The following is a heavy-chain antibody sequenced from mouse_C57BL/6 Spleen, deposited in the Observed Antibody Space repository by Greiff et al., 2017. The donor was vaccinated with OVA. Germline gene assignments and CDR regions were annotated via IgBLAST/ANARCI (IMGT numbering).Heavy chain of an antibody. V-gene: IGHV1-50*01. CDR2: IDPSDSYT. J-gene: IGHJ1*03. D-gene: IGHD1-1*01. Sequence: QVQLQQPGDELVKPGASVKLSCKASGYTFTSYWMQWVKQRPGQGLEWIGEIDPSDSYTNYNQKFKGKATLTVDTSSSTAYMQLSSLTSEDSAVYYCARGLITTVVDWYFDVWGTGTTVTVSS. CDR1: GYTFTSYW. CDR3: ARGLITTVVDWYFDV.